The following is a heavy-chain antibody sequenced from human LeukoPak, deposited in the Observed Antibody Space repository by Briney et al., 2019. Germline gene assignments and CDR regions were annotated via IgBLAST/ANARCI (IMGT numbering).Heavy chain of an antibody. CDR2: IYYSGST. D-gene: IGHD4-17*01. V-gene: IGHV4-30-4*01. CDR3: ARSPVSTVMSWFDP. Sequence: SSETLSLTCTVSGGSISSGDYYWSWIRQPPGKGLEWIGYIYYSGSTYYNPSLKSRVTISVDTSKNQFSLKLSSVTAADTAVYYCARSPVSTVMSWFDPWGQGTLVTVSS. CDR1: GGSISSGDYY. J-gene: IGHJ5*02.